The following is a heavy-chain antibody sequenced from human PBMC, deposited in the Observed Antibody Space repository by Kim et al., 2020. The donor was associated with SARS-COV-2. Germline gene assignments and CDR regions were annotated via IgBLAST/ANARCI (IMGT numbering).Heavy chain of an antibody. J-gene: IGHJ4*02. CDR1: GFTFSSYW. D-gene: IGHD3-22*01. CDR2: IYSDGSGT. CDR3: ARRAVDSSGTYYFDY. V-gene: IGHV3-74*01. Sequence: GGSLRLSCAASGFTFSSYWMHWVRQAPGKGLVWVSRIYSDGSGTSYADSVKGRFTISRDNAKNTLYLQINSLRAEDTALYYCARRAVDSSGTYYFDYWGQGTLVTVSS.